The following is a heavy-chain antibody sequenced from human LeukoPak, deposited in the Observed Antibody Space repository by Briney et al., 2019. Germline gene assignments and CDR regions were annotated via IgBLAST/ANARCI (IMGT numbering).Heavy chain of an antibody. Sequence: GGSLRLSCAASGVTFSSYEMNWVRQAPGKGLEWVSYISSSGSTIYYAASVKGRFTISRDNAKNSLYLQMNSQRAEDTAVYYCARIPSGWHFDYWGQGTLVTVSS. CDR1: GVTFSSYE. CDR2: ISSSGSTI. V-gene: IGHV3-48*03. J-gene: IGHJ4*02. D-gene: IGHD6-19*01. CDR3: ARIPSGWHFDY.